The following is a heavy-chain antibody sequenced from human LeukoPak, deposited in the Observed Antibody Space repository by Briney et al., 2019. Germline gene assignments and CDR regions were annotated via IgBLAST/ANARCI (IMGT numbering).Heavy chain of an antibody. Sequence: GGSLRLSCAASGFTFSSYWMSWVRQAPGKGLEWVANIKQDGSEKYYVVSVKGRFTISRDNAKNSLYLQMNSLRAEDTAVYYCARDTIIAAALDAFDIWGQGTMVTVSS. V-gene: IGHV3-7*01. CDR3: ARDTIIAAALDAFDI. CDR1: GFTFSSYW. J-gene: IGHJ3*02. D-gene: IGHD6-13*01. CDR2: IKQDGSEK.